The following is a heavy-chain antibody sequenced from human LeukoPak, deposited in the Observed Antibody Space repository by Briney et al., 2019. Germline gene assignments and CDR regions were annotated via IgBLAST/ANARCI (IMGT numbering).Heavy chain of an antibody. V-gene: IGHV4-4*07. Sequence: SETPSLTCTVSGDSISGYYWNWIRQPAGKGLEWIGRIHTSGRTNYNTSLKSRVAVSVDTSKNQFSLKLTSVTAADTAVYYCARQKGGVAGLKYHFDYWGQGTLVTVSS. J-gene: IGHJ4*02. D-gene: IGHD6-19*01. CDR3: ARQKGGVAGLKYHFDY. CDR2: IHTSGRT. CDR1: GDSISGYY.